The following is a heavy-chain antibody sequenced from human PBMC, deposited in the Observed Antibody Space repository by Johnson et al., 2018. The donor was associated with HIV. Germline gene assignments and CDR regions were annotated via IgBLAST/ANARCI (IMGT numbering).Heavy chain of an antibody. CDR2: ISYDGSNK. D-gene: IGHD6-19*01. V-gene: IGHV3-30-3*01. CDR3: ARESRGSGWGIDAFDI. Sequence: QVQLVESGGGVVQPGRSLRLSCAASGFTFSSYAMHWVRQAPGKGLEWVAVISYDGSNKYYADSVKGRFTIPRDNSKNTLYLQMNSLRDEDTAVYYWARESRGSGWGIDAFDIWGQGTMVTVSS. J-gene: IGHJ3*02. CDR1: GFTFSSYA.